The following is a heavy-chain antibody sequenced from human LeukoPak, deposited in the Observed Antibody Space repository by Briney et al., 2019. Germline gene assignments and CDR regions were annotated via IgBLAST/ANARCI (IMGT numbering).Heavy chain of an antibody. CDR3: ARDNAEYYYGSGSSRGFDY. CDR2: IKQDGSEK. Sequence: PGGSLRLSCAASGFPFSSHWMSWVRQAPGKGLEWVANIKQDGSEKYYVDSVKGRFTISRDNAKNSLYLQMNSLRAEDTAVYYCARDNAEYYYGSGSSRGFDYWGXGTLVTVSS. D-gene: IGHD3-10*01. V-gene: IGHV3-7*01. CDR1: GFPFSSHW. J-gene: IGHJ4*01.